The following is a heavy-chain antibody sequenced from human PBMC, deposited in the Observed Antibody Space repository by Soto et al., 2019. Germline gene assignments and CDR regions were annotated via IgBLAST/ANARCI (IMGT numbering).Heavy chain of an antibody. V-gene: IGHV3-23*01. CDR3: AEDHTALSPLPGY. CDR1: GFTFSSYA. CDR2: ISGSGGST. D-gene: IGHD5-18*01. Sequence: QPGGSLRLSCAASGFTFSSYAMSWVRQAPGKGLEWVSAISGSGGSTYYADSVKGRFTISRDNSKNTLYLQMNSLRAEDTAVYCCAEDHTALSPLPGYWGQGTLVTVSS. J-gene: IGHJ4*02.